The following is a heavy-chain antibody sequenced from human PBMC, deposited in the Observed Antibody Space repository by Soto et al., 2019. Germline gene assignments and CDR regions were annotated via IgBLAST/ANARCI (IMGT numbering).Heavy chain of an antibody. Sequence: GGSLRLSXAASGLTFSSYGMHWVRQAPGKGLEWVAVISYDGSNKYYADSVKGRFTISRDNSKNTLYLQMNSLRAEDTAVYYCAKAFKVVVVVAAPPCYGMDVWGQGTTVTVSS. CDR2: ISYDGSNK. V-gene: IGHV3-30*18. CDR3: AKAFKVVVVVAAPPCYGMDV. CDR1: GLTFSSYG. D-gene: IGHD2-15*01. J-gene: IGHJ6*02.